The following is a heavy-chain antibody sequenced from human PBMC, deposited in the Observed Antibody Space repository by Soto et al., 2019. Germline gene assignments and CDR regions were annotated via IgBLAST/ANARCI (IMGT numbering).Heavy chain of an antibody. Sequence: QVQLVQSGPEVKKPGASVKVSCKTSGYVYISYGISWVRQAPGHGLEWVGWISAYTGKADYAQKFQGRVTMTTETSTSTAFLELRSLRSDDTAVYYCARDQRYYGSGSYYSDSWGQGTLVTGSS. CDR3: ARDQRYYGSGSYYSDS. CDR1: GYVYISYG. CDR2: ISAYTGKA. V-gene: IGHV1-18*04. D-gene: IGHD3-10*01. J-gene: IGHJ4*02.